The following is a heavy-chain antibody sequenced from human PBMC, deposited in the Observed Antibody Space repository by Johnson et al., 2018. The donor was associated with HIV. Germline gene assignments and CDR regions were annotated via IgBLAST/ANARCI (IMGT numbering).Heavy chain of an antibody. CDR3: ARGFDAFDI. J-gene: IGHJ3*02. CDR1: GFTFSSYA. V-gene: IGHV3-30*04. CDR2: TSYDGTNK. Sequence: QVQLVESGGDVVQPGRSLRLSCAASGFTFSSYAMHWVRQAPGKGLEWVAVTSYDGTNKYYTDSVKGRFTISRDNSKNTLYLQMNSLRAEDTAVYYCARGFDAFDIWGQGTMVTVSS.